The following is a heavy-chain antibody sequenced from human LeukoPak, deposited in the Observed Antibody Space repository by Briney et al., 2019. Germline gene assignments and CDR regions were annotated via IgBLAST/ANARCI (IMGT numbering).Heavy chain of an antibody. CDR1: GYTFTGYY. Sequence: GASVKVSCKASGYTFTGYYMHWVRQAPGQGLEWMGWINPNSGGTNYAQKFQGRVTMTRDTSISTAYMELNRLRSDDTAVYYCAREREGCSSTSCFNWFDPWGQGTLVTVSS. CDR2: INPNSGGT. CDR3: AREREGCSSTSCFNWFDP. D-gene: IGHD2-2*01. V-gene: IGHV1-2*02. J-gene: IGHJ5*02.